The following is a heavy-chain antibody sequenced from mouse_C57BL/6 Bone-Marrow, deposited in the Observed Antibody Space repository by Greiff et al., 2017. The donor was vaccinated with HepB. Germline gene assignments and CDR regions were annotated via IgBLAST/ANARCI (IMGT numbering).Heavy chain of an antibody. CDR2: ISSGGDYI. Sequence: EVKVVESGEGLVKPGGSLKLSCAASGFTFSSYAMSWVRQTPEKRLEWVAYISSGGDYIYYADTVKGRFTISRDNARNTLYLQMSSLKSEDTAMYYCTRDQGTTAFDYWGQGTTLTVSS. V-gene: IGHV5-9-1*02. CDR3: TRDQGTTAFDY. CDR1: GFTFSSYA. D-gene: IGHD1-2*01. J-gene: IGHJ2*01.